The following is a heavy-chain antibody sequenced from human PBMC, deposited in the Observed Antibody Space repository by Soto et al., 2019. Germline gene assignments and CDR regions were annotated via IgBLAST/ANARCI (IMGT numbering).Heavy chain of an antibody. D-gene: IGHD3-10*01. CDR1: GYTFTSYG. CDR3: ARVIGDGFGELLSWFDP. J-gene: IGHJ5*02. V-gene: IGHV1-18*01. Sequence: QVQLVQSGAEVKKPGASVKVSCKASGYTFTSYGISWVRQAPGQGLEWMGWISAYNGNTNYAQKLQGRVTMTTDTPTSTAFMELRSLRSDDTDVYYCARVIGDGFGELLSWFDPWGQGTLVTVSS. CDR2: ISAYNGNT.